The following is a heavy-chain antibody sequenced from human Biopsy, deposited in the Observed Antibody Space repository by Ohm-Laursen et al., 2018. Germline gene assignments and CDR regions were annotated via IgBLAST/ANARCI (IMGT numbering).Heavy chain of an antibody. CDR2: IRWDSGRI. Sequence: SLRLSCSASGFIFDDYAMHWVRHAPGKGLEWVSGIRWDSGRIDYADSVKGRFTISRDNAKNTLYLQMNSLRAEDTALYYCAKDSGGTPSGELFHWGQGNLVTVSS. CDR1: GFIFDDYA. CDR3: AKDSGGTPSGELFH. D-gene: IGHD3-10*01. J-gene: IGHJ4*02. V-gene: IGHV3-9*01.